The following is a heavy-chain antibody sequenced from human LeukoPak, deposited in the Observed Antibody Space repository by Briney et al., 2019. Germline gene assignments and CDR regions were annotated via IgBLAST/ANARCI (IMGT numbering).Heavy chain of an antibody. V-gene: IGHV1-69*13. CDR3: ARGAYSSSWYPY. CDR1: RGTFSSYA. J-gene: IGHJ4*02. CDR2: IIPIFGIA. D-gene: IGHD6-13*01. Sequence: ASVKVSCKASRGTFSSYAISWVRQAPGHGLEWMGGIIPIFGIANYAQKFQGRVTITADESTSTAYMELSSLRSEDTAVYYCARGAYSSSWYPYWGQGTLVTVSS.